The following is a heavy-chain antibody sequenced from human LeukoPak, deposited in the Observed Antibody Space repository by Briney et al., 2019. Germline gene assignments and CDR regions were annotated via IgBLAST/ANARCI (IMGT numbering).Heavy chain of an antibody. CDR3: ASQSSGYALDV. Sequence: ASVKVSCKASGYTFTDYFIHWVRQAPGQGLEWMGRVSPNNGGTNYAQTFQGRVTMTRDTSISTAYMELSRLRSDDTAVYYCASQSSGYALDVWGQGTTVTVSS. CDR2: VSPNNGGT. J-gene: IGHJ6*02. CDR1: GYTFTDYF. D-gene: IGHD3-10*01. V-gene: IGHV1-2*06.